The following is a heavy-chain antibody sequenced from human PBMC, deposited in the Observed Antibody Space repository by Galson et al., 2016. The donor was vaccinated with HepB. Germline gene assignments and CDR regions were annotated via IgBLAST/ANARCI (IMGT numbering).Heavy chain of an antibody. CDR1: GFTFTNYW. CDR3: AKVIGRDAYYYYGMDV. Sequence: SLRLSCAASGFTFTNYWMHWVRQAPGKGLEWVAVIWYDGSNKYYADSVKGRFTISRDNSKNTLYLQMNGLRAEDTAVYYCAKVIGRDAYYYYGMDVWGQGTTVTVSS. V-gene: IGHV3-33*06. D-gene: IGHD2/OR15-2a*01. CDR2: IWYDGSNK. J-gene: IGHJ6*02.